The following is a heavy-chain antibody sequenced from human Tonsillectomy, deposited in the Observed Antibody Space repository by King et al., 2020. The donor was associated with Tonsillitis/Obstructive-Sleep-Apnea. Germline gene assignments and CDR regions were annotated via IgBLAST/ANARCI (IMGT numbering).Heavy chain of an antibody. J-gene: IGHJ6*03. CDR1: GGTFSSYA. CDR3: AIIGPGIGYAYYFYYMDV. CDR2: IVPMLGIG. Sequence: QLVQSGAEVKKPGSSVKVSCKASGGTFSSYAISWVRQAPGQGLEWVGRIVPMLGIGNYAQKFQGRVTITADKSTGTAYMELRSLRSEDTAVYYCAIIGPGIGYAYYFYYMDVWGKGTTVTVSS. V-gene: IGHV1-69*04. D-gene: IGHD3-3*01.